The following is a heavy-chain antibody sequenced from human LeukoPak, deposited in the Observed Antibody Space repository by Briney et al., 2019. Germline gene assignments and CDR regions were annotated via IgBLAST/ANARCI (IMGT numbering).Heavy chain of an antibody. J-gene: IGHJ6*03. CDR3: ARSLGYYYYYMDV. CDR1: GYSISSGYY. CDR2: IYHSGST. V-gene: IGHV4-38-2*02. D-gene: IGHD3-16*01. Sequence: PSETLSLTCTVSGYSISSGYYWGWIRQPPGKGLEWIGSIYHSGSTYYNPSLKSRVTISGDTSKNQVSLKLSSVTAADTAVYYCARSLGYYYYYMDVWGKGTTVTISS.